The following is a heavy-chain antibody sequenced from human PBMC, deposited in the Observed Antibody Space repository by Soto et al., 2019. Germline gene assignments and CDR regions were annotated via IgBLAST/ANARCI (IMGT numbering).Heavy chain of an antibody. Sequence: QVQLVESGGGVVQPGRSLRLSCAASGFTFSSYGMHWVRQAPGQGLEWVAVLSYDGSNKYYADSVKGRFTISRDNSKNTLYLQMNSLRAEDTAVYYGAKDPIAAAATPNWFDPWGQGTLVNVSS. D-gene: IGHD6-13*01. CDR1: GFTFSSYG. J-gene: IGHJ5*02. CDR3: AKDPIAAAATPNWFDP. CDR2: LSYDGSNK. V-gene: IGHV3-30*18.